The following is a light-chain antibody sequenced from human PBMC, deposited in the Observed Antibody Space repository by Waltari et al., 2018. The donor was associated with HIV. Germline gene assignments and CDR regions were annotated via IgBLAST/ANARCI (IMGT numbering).Light chain of an antibody. V-gene: IGKV4-1*01. CDR3: QQYYSTPPT. CDR2: WAF. CDR1: QSVLYSSSNKNY. Sequence: DIVMTQSPDSLAVSLGERATIHCKSSQSVLYSSSNKNYLAWYQQQPGQPPKLLIYWAFTRESGVPDRFSGSGSGTDFTLTISSLQAEDVAVYYCQQYYSTPPTFGQGTKVEIK. J-gene: IGKJ1*01.